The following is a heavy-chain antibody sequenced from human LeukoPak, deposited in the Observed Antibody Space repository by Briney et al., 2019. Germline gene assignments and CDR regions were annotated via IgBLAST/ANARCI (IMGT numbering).Heavy chain of an antibody. CDR1: GFTFSSYA. Sequence: GASLGLSCAASGFTFSSYAMSWVRQAPGKGLEWVSAISGSGGSTYYADSVKGRFTISRDNSKNTLYLQMNSLRAEDTAVYYCAKDRDWNYVGDWFDPWGQGTLVTVSS. J-gene: IGHJ5*02. V-gene: IGHV3-23*01. CDR3: AKDRDWNYVGDWFDP. CDR2: ISGSGGST. D-gene: IGHD1-7*01.